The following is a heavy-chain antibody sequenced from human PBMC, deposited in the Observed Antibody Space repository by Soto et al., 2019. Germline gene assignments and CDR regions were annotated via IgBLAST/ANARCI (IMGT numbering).Heavy chain of an antibody. CDR2: IKSKTDGGTT. CDR1: GFTFSNAW. V-gene: IGHV3-15*01. CDR3: TTDARVVVVPAAIVFDI. D-gene: IGHD2-2*01. Sequence: GGSLRLSCAASGFTFSNAWMSWVRQAPGKGLEWVGRIKSKTDGGTTDYAAPVKGRFTISRDDSKNTLYLQMNSLKTEDTAVYYCTTDARVVVVPAAIVFDIWGQGTMVTVSS. J-gene: IGHJ3*02.